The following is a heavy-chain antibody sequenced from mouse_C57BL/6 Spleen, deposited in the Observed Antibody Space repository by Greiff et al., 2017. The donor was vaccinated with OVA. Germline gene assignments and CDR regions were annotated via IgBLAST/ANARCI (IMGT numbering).Heavy chain of an antibody. V-gene: IGHV1-15*01. D-gene: IGHD1-3*01. CDR3: TRSYRSKDYAMDY. J-gene: IGHJ4*01. CDR2: IDPATGGT. Sequence: QVQLKESGAELVRPGASVTLSCKASGYTFTDYEMHWVKQTPVPGLEWIGAIDPATGGTAYNQKFKGKATLTADKSSSTAYMALRSLTSQDSAVYDGTRSYRSKDYAMDYWGQGTSVTVSS. CDR1: GYTFTDYE.